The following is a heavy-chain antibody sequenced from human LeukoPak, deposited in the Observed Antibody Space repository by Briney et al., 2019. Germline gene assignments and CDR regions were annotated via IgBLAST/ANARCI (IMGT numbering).Heavy chain of an antibody. CDR2: ISTGSGTI. CDR3: ARHFSAMASFDY. V-gene: IGHV3-48*02. D-gene: IGHD5-18*01. Sequence: GGSLRLSCAASGFTFSSYSMNWVRQAPGKGLEWLSYISTGSGTIYYADSVKGRFTNSRDNAKNSLYLQMNSLRDDDTAVYYCARHFSAMASFDYWGQGTLVTVSS. J-gene: IGHJ4*02. CDR1: GFTFSSYS.